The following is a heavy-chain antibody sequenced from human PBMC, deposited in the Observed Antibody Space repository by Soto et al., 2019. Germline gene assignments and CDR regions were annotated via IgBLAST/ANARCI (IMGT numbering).Heavy chain of an antibody. V-gene: IGHV1-18*01. D-gene: IGHD4-17*01. Sequence: ASVKVSCKASGYTFTSYGISWVRQAPGQGLEWMGWISAYNGNTNYAQKLQGRVTMTTDTSTSTAYMELRSLRSDDTAVYYCARPIGYGDPIDHYYGMDVWGQGTTVTVSS. J-gene: IGHJ6*02. CDR2: ISAYNGNT. CDR1: GYTFTSYG. CDR3: ARPIGYGDPIDHYYGMDV.